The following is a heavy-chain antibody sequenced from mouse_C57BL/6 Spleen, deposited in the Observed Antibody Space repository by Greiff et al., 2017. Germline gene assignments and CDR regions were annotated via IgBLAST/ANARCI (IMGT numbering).Heavy chain of an antibody. V-gene: IGHV1-4*01. D-gene: IGHD2-5*01. CDR1: GYTFTSYT. CDR3: ARDYSNTEGLAY. Sequence: VMLVESGAELARPGASVKMSCKASGYTFTSYTMNWVKQRPGQGLEWIGYINPSSGYIKYNQKFKDKATLTADKSSSTAYMQLSSLTSEDSAVYYCARDYSNTEGLAYWGQGTLVTVSA. CDR2: INPSSGYI. J-gene: IGHJ3*01.